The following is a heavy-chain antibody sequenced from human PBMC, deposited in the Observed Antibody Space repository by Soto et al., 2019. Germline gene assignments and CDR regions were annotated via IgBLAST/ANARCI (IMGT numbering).Heavy chain of an antibody. CDR2: ISAYNGNT. CDR1: GYTFTSYG. D-gene: IGHD5-12*01. CDR3: ARGKVPDIVATTQFDY. Sequence: GESLKISCKASGYTFTSYGISWVRQAPGQGLEWMGWISAYNGNTNYAQKLQGRVTMTTDTSTSTAYMELRSLRSDDTAVYYCARGKVPDIVATTQFDYWGQGTLVTVSS. V-gene: IGHV1-18*01. J-gene: IGHJ4*02.